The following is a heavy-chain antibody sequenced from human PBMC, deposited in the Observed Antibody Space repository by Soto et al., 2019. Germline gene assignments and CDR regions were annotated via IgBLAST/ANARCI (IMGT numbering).Heavy chain of an antibody. V-gene: IGHV2-5*02. CDR2: IYGDDEK. CDR1: GFSLSASEVG. D-gene: IGHD1-26*01. J-gene: IGHJ3*02. Sequence: QITLKESGPSLVKPTQTLTLTCTFSGFSLSASEVGVGWIRQPPGKALEWLALIYGDDEKTYSPSLRRRLTIARGTSKNQVVLTVTKRDPLDTATYFCARSRWEPLRAFDIWGQGTMVTVSS. CDR3: ARSRWEPLRAFDI.